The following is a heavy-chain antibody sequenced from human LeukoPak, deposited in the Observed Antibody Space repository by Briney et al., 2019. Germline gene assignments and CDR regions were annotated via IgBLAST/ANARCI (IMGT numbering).Heavy chain of an antibody. CDR2: INHSGST. V-gene: IGHV4-34*01. CDR3: ARGVRRGYCSGGSCRNKYYFDY. D-gene: IGHD2-15*01. Sequence: SETLSLTCAVYGGSFSGYYWSWIRQPQGKGLEWNGEINHSGSTNYNPSLKSRVTISVDTSKNQFSLKLSSVTAADTAVYYCARGVRRGYCSGGSCRNKYYFDYWGQGTLVTVSS. J-gene: IGHJ4*02. CDR1: GGSFSGYY.